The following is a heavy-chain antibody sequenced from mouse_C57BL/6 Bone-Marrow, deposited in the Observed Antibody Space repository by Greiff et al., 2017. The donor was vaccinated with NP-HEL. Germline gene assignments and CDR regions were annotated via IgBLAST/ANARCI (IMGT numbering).Heavy chain of an antibody. Sequence: EVQLQHSGPELVKPGASVKISCKASGYTFTDYYMNWVKQSHGKSLEWIGDINPNNGGTSYNQKFKGKATLTVDKSSSTAYMELRSLTSEDSAVYYRARMHYYGSSHGAWFAYWGQGTLVTVSA. V-gene: IGHV1-26*01. CDR1: GYTFTDYY. CDR3: ARMHYYGSSHGAWFAY. CDR2: INPNNGGT. J-gene: IGHJ3*01. D-gene: IGHD1-1*01.